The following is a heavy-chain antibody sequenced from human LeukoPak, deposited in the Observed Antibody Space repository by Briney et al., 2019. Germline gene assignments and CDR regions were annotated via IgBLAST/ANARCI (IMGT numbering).Heavy chain of an antibody. D-gene: IGHD2-2*01. CDR2: IYYSGST. V-gene: IGHV4-59*12. CDR3: ARERAGYCSSTSCYYFDY. CDR1: GGSISSYY. J-gene: IGHJ4*02. Sequence: SETLSLTCTVSGGSISSYYWSWIRQPPGKGLEWIGCIYYSGSTNYNPSLKSRVTISVDTSKNQFSLKLSSVTAADTAVYYCARERAGYCSSTSCYYFDYWGQGTLVTVSS.